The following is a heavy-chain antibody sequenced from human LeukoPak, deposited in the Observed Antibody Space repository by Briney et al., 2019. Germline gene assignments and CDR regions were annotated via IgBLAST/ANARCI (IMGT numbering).Heavy chain of an antibody. Sequence: GASVKVSCKATGYTFTGYYMQWVRQAPGQGLEWMGWINSNNGDTNYAQKFQGRVTMTRDTSISTAYMELSGLRSDDTAAYYCARGVAGVYFYYYMDVWGKGTTVTVSS. D-gene: IGHD1-14*01. CDR3: ARGVAGVYFYYYMDV. CDR1: GYTFTGYY. J-gene: IGHJ6*03. V-gene: IGHV1-2*02. CDR2: INSNNGDT.